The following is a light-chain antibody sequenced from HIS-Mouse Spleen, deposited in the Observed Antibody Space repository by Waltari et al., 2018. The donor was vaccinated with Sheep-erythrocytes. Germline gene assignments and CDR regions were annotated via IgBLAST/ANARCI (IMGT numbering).Light chain of an antibody. J-gene: IGLJ1*01. CDR2: DVS. Sequence: QSALTQPASVSGSPGQSITISCTGTSSDVGISNLVSWYQQHPGKAPKLMIYDVSKRPSGVPDRFSGSKSGNTASLTISGLQAEDEADYYCCSYAGSYNHVFATGTKVTVL. CDR3: CSYAGSYNHV. CDR1: SSDVGISNL. V-gene: IGLV2-23*02.